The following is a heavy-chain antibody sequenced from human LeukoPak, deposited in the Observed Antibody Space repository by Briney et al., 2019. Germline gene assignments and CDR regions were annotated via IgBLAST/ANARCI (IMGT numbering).Heavy chain of an antibody. CDR1: GGSIGSHY. CDR3: ARAGYYDSSGYLDV. J-gene: IGHJ6*04. CDR2: VYDIGST. Sequence: SETLSLTCTVSGGSIGSHYWTWIRQTPGKGLEWIGYVYDIGSTKYNPSLKSRVTISVDTSENQFSLKLSSVTAADTAMYYCARAGYYDSSGYLDVWGKGTTVTVSS. V-gene: IGHV4-59*11. D-gene: IGHD3-22*01.